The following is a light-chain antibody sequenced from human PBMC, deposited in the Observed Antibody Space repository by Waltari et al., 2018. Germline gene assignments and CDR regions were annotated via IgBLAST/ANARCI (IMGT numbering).Light chain of an antibody. Sequence: QSDLPQPAPAPGSAGPSRTRSCPATNSDIGTYTYVAWYQPHLGKAPKLILYDVSYRPSGGSDRVSGSRSGNTASLTISGLQAEDEANYYCSSYTRASPLEVFGGGTKVTVL. CDR3: SSYTRASPLEV. J-gene: IGLJ2*01. CDR2: DVS. CDR1: NSDIGTYTY. V-gene: IGLV2-14*03.